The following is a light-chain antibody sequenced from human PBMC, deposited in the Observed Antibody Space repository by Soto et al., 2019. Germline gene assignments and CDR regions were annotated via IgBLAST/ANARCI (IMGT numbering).Light chain of an antibody. CDR1: QYIRSS. V-gene: IGKV3-15*01. CDR3: QQYNSWPLS. J-gene: IGKJ4*01. Sequence: EIVMTQSPATLSVSPGERATLSCRASQYIRSSVAWYQQKPGQAPRLLIYGASTRATGVPARFSGGGSGTEFTLTISSLQSDEFAVYYCQQYNSWPLSFGGGTKVEI. CDR2: GAS.